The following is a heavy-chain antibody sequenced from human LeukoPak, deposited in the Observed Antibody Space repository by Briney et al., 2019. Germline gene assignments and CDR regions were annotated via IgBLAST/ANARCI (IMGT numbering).Heavy chain of an antibody. D-gene: IGHD6-19*01. J-gene: IGHJ4*02. V-gene: IGHV4-30-2*01. Sequence: SETLSLTCAVSGGSISSDGHSWSWIRQPPGKGLEWIGYIYHSGSTSYNPSFKSLVTMSLDKSMNQFSLNLNSVTAADTAVYYCAMFRYRNGWYGADYWGQGTLVAVSS. CDR1: GGSISSDGHS. CDR3: AMFRYRNGWYGADY. CDR2: IYHSGST.